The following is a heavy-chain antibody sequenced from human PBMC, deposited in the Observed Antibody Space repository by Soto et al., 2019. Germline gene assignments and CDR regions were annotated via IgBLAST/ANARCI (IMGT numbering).Heavy chain of an antibody. CDR3: AAARIAHYYYGMDV. Sequence: GASVKVSCKASGFTFTSSAVQWVRQARGQRLEWIGWIVVGSGNTNYAQKFQERVTITRDMSTSTAYMELSSLRSEDTAVYYCAAARIAHYYYGMDVWGQGTTVTVSS. D-gene: IGHD6-13*01. V-gene: IGHV1-58*01. J-gene: IGHJ6*02. CDR1: GFTFTSSA. CDR2: IVVGSGNT.